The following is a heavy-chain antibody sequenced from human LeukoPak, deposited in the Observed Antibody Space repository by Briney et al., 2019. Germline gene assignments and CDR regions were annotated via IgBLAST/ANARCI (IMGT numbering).Heavy chain of an antibody. J-gene: IGHJ4*02. CDR3: AKGSGSSCYSPCDY. V-gene: IGHV3-23*01. CDR1: GFTFSSSA. CDR2: ICANDGNT. Sequence: GGSLRLSCAASGFTFSSSAMSWVRQAPGKGLEWVSVICANDGNTYYADAVKGRFTISRDNSKDTLYLQMDSLRAEDTAVYYCAKGSGSSCYSPCDYWGQGILVTVSS. D-gene: IGHD2-15*01.